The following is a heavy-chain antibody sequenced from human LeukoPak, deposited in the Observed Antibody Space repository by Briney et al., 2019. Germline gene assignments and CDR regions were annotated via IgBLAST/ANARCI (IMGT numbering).Heavy chain of an antibody. D-gene: IGHD6-19*01. Sequence: GGSLRLSCAASGFTFSSYSMNWVRQAPGKGLEWVSSISSSGNYIYYADSVKGRSTIFRDNAKNSLYLQINSLRAEDTAVYYCARSPSSGWYPGGVYWGQGTLVTVSS. V-gene: IGHV3-21*01. CDR3: ARSPSSGWYPGGVY. CDR1: GFTFSSYS. J-gene: IGHJ4*02. CDR2: ISSSGNYI.